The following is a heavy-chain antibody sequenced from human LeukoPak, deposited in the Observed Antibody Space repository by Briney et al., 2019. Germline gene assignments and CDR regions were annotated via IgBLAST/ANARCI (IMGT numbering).Heavy chain of an antibody. J-gene: IGHJ4*02. Sequence: GGSLRLSCAVSGLTFSNYAMTWVRQAPGKGLEWVSTISGSGGSTYYADSVKGRFTISRDNSKNTLYLQMSSLRVEDTAVYYCAKEISGCSSSWARFDYWGQGTLVTVSS. CDR2: ISGSGGST. CDR1: GLTFSNYA. V-gene: IGHV3-23*01. D-gene: IGHD6-13*01. CDR3: AKEISGCSSSWARFDY.